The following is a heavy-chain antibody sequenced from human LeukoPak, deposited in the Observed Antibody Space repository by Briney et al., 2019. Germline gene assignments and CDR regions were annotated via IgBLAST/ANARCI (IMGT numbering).Heavy chain of an antibody. Sequence: SETLSLTCTVSGGSISSSSYYWSWIRQPPGKGLEWIGEINHSGSTNYNPSLKSRVTISVDTSKNQFSLKLSSVTAADTAVYYCARHTTGGSSWFHSYYYYMDVWGKGTTVTISS. CDR1: GGSISSSSYY. J-gene: IGHJ6*03. CDR2: INHSGST. D-gene: IGHD6-13*01. V-gene: IGHV4-39*01. CDR3: ARHTTGGSSWFHSYYYYMDV.